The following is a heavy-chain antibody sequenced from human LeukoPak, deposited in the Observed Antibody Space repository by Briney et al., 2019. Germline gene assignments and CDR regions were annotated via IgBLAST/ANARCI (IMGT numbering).Heavy chain of an antibody. V-gene: IGHV1-2*06. J-gene: IGHJ4*02. CDR2: INPNSGGT. CDR3: ARLSGSGSYGSNY. Sequence: GAPVKVSCKASGYTFTGYYMHWVRQAPGQGLEWMGRINPNSGGTNYAQKFQGRVTMTRDTSISTAYMEPSRLRSDDTAVYYCARLSGSGSYGSNYWGQGTLVTVSS. CDR1: GYTFTGYY. D-gene: IGHD3-10*01.